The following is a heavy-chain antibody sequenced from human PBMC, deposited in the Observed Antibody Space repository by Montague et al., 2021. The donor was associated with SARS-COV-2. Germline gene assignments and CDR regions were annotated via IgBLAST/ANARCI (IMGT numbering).Heavy chain of an antibody. CDR1: GGSISRYY. D-gene: IGHD3-9*01. CDR2: IYYSGST. V-gene: IGHV4-59*01. Sequence: SETLSLTCIVSGGSISRYYWSWIRQPPGKGLEWIAYIYYSGSTNYNPSLKSRVTISVDTSKNQFSLKLSSVTAADTAVYYCARSRENYNILTGYPYYFDYWGQGTLVTVSS. CDR3: ARSRENYNILTGYPYYFDY. J-gene: IGHJ4*02.